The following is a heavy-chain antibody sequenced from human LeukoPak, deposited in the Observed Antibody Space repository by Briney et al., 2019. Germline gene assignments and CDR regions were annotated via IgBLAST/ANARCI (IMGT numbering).Heavy chain of an antibody. CDR2: FSGGGDS. CDR3: GKEVERHFDLKY. Sequence: GGSLRLSCAASGFTSGINAMSWVRQAPGKGLEWVSAFSGGGDSFYADSVKGRFTISRDTSNKILYLHMSSLRAEDTAVYFCGKEVERHFDLKYWGQGTLVTVSS. J-gene: IGHJ4*02. CDR1: GFTSGINA. V-gene: IGHV3-23*01.